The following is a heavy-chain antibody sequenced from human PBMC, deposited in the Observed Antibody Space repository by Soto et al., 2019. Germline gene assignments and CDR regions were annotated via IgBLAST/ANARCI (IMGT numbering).Heavy chain of an antibody. D-gene: IGHD1-26*01. Sequence: QVQLVQSGAEVKKPGSSVKVSCKASGGTFSSYAISCVRQAPGQGLEWMGGIIPIFGTAHYAQKFQGRVTISSDESTSTAYMELSSLRSEDTAVYYCAGVVVGAKLGWWFDPWGQGTLVTVSS. CDR2: IIPIFGTA. J-gene: IGHJ5*02. V-gene: IGHV1-69*01. CDR3: AGVVVGAKLGWWFDP. CDR1: GGTFSSYA.